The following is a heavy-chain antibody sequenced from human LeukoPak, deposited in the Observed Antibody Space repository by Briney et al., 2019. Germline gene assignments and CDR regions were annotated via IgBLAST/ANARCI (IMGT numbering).Heavy chain of an antibody. J-gene: IGHJ6*03. CDR3: ARGYSSGWYESYYYYYYYMDV. V-gene: IGHV1-8*03. Sequence: EASVKVSCKASGYTFTSYDINWVRQATGQGLEWMGWMNPNSGNTGYAQKFQGRVTITRNTSISTAYMELSSMRSEDTAVYYCARGYSSGWYESYYYYYYYMDVWGKGTTVTVSS. CDR1: GYTFTSYD. D-gene: IGHD6-19*01. CDR2: MNPNSGNT.